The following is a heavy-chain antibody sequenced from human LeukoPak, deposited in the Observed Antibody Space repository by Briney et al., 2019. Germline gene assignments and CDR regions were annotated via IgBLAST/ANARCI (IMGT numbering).Heavy chain of an antibody. D-gene: IGHD3-22*01. CDR2: IYPGDSDT. J-gene: IGHJ1*01. CDR3: ARLYYYDSSGYPEYFQH. CDR1: GYSFTSYW. V-gene: IGHV5-51*01. Sequence: GESLQISCQGSGYSFTSYWIGWVRQMPGKGLEWMGIIYPGDSDTRYSPSFQGQVTISADKSISTAYLQWSSLKASDTAMYYCARLYYYDSSGYPEYFQHWGQGTLVTVSS.